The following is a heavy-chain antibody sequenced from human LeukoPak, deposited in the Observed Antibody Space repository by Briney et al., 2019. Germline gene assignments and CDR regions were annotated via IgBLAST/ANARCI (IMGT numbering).Heavy chain of an antibody. CDR1: GFTFSDYY. J-gene: IGHJ3*02. Sequence: GGSLRLSCAASGFTFSDYYMSWIRQAPGKGLEWVSYISTTSSFTKYADSVKGRFTISRDNAKNSLYLQMNSLRDEDTAVYYCARWSGSYSAFDIWGQGTMVTVSS. CDR2: ISTTSSFT. CDR3: ARWSGSYSAFDI. D-gene: IGHD3-3*01. V-gene: IGHV3-11*06.